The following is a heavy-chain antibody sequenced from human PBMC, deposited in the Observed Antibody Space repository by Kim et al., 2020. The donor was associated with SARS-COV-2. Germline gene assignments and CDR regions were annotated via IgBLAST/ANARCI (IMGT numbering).Heavy chain of an antibody. D-gene: IGHD3-10*01. J-gene: IGHJ5*02. CDR1: GYTFTNFD. CDR3: ARVGSGIVGP. V-gene: IGHV1-8*01. Sequence: ASVKVSCKASGYTFTNFDINWVRQATGQGPEWMGWMDPKSGRRGSAQKFQGRLTLTRNTAMRTAYMELTGLTAEDTAVYYCARVGSGIVGPWGQGTLVTV. CDR2: MDPKSGRR.